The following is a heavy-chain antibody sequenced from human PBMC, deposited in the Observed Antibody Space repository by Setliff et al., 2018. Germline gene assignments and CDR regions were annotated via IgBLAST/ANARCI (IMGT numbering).Heavy chain of an antibody. CDR1: GFTFSSYW. CDR3: AREPTVTTLDY. D-gene: IGHD4-4*01. J-gene: IGHJ4*02. Sequence: GGSLRLSCAASGFTFSSYWMSWVRQAPGKGLEWMANIKQDGSEKYHADSVKGRFTISRDNAKNSLYLQMTSLRAEDTAVCYCAREPTVTTLDYWGQGTLVTVSS. V-gene: IGHV3-7*01. CDR2: IKQDGSEK.